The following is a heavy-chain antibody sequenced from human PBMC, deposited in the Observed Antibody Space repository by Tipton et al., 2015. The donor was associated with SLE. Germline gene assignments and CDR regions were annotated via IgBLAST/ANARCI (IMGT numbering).Heavy chain of an antibody. Sequence: SLRLSCAASGFTFSSYWMSWVRQAPGKGLEWVANIKQDGSEKYYVDSVKGRFTISRDNAKNSLYLQMNSLRGEDTAVYYCARDFEIKEGLDAFDVWGQGTMVTVSS. D-gene: IGHD3/OR15-3a*01. CDR1: GFTFSSYW. J-gene: IGHJ3*01. CDR2: IKQDGSEK. CDR3: ARDFEIKEGLDAFDV. V-gene: IGHV3-7*01.